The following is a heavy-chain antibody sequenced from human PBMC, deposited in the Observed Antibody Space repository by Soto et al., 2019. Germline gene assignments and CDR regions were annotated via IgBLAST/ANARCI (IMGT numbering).Heavy chain of an antibody. D-gene: IGHD5-12*01. J-gene: IGHJ6*02. V-gene: IGHV3-15*07. CDR3: TTDLEHIVATTNYYYYGMDV. Sequence: EVQLVESGGGLVKPGGSLRLSCAASGFTFSNAWMNWFRQAPGKGLEWVGRIKSKTDGGTTDYAAPVKGRFTISRDDSKNTLYLQMNSLKTEDTAVYYCTTDLEHIVATTNYYYYGMDVWGQGTTVTVSS. CDR1: GFTFSNAW. CDR2: IKSKTDGGTT.